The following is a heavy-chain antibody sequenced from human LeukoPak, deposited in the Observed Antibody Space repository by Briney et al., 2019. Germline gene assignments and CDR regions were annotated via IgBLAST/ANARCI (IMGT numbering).Heavy chain of an antibody. J-gene: IGHJ3*02. CDR3: ASLYLNDIVVVPAAMSLHQDAFDI. Sequence: SETLSLTCAVYGGSFSGYYWSWIRQPPGKGLEWIGEINRSGSANYNPSLKSRVTISVDTSKNQFSLKLSSVTAADTAVYYCASLYLNDIVVVPAAMSLHQDAFDIWGQGTMVTVSS. V-gene: IGHV4-34*01. D-gene: IGHD2-2*01. CDR1: GGSFSGYY. CDR2: INRSGSA.